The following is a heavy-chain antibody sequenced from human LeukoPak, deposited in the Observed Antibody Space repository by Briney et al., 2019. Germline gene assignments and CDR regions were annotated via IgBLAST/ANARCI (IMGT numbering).Heavy chain of an antibody. V-gene: IGHV4-59*01. CDR1: GGSISSYY. D-gene: IGHD3-10*01. CDR2: IYYSGST. Sequence: PSETLSLTCTVSGGSISSYYRSWIRQPPGKGLEWIGYIYYSGSTNYNPSLKSRVTISVDTSKNQFSLKLSSVTAADTAVYYCAREGGPRGVIPHFDYWGQGTLVTVSS. J-gene: IGHJ4*02. CDR3: AREGGPRGVIPHFDY.